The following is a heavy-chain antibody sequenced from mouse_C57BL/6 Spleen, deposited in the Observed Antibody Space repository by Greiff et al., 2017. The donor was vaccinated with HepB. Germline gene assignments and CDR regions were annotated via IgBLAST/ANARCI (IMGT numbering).Heavy chain of an antibody. Sequence: QVQLQQPGAELVRPGSSVKLSCKASGYTFTSYWMDWVKQRPGQGLEWIGNIYPSDSETHYNQKFKDKATLTVDKSSSTAYMQLSSLTSEDSAVYYCARGGWLPLDYWGQGTTRTVSS. CDR2: IYPSDSET. CDR3: ARGGWLPLDY. D-gene: IGHD2-3*01. J-gene: IGHJ2*01. V-gene: IGHV1-61*01. CDR1: GYTFTSYW.